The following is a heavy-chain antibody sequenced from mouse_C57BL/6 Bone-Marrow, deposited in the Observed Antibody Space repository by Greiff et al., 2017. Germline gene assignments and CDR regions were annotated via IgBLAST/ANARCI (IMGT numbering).Heavy chain of an antibody. CDR3: ARSLYYGSSFSPFAY. D-gene: IGHD1-1*01. J-gene: IGHJ3*01. CDR2: IHPNSGST. CDR1: GYTFTSYG. V-gene: IGHV1-64*01. Sequence: QVQLQQPGAELVKPGASVKLSCKASGYTFTSYGMHWVKQRPGQGLEWIGMIHPNSGSTNYNEKFKSKATLTVDKSSSTAYMQLSSLTSEDSAVYYCARSLYYGSSFSPFAYWGQGTLVTVSA.